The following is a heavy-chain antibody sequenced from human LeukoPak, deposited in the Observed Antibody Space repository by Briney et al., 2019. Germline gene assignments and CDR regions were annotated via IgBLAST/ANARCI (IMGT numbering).Heavy chain of an antibody. CDR3: ARASAWYNWNDVSRNPNWYFDL. J-gene: IGHJ2*01. CDR2: IYYSGST. V-gene: IGHV4-39*07. D-gene: IGHD1-1*01. Sequence: SETLSLTCTVSGGSISSSSYYWGWIRQPPGKGLEWIGSIYYSGSTYYNPSLKSRVTISVDTSKNQFSLKLSSVTAADTAVYYCARASAWYNWNDVSRNPNWYFDLWGRGTLVTASS. CDR1: GGSISSSSYY.